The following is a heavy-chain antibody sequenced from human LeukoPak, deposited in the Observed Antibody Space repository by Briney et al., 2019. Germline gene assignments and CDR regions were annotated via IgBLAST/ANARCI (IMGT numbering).Heavy chain of an antibody. CDR2: ISGSGGST. CDR3: AKSYSGSYWLDAFDI. V-gene: IGHV3-23*01. J-gene: IGHJ3*02. D-gene: IGHD1-26*01. CDR1: GFTFSSYA. Sequence: PVGSLRLSCAASGFTFSSYAMSWVRQAPGKGLEWVSAISGSGGSTYYADSVKGRFTISRDNSKNTLYLQMNSLRDEDTAVYYCAKSYSGSYWLDAFDIWGKGTMVTVSS.